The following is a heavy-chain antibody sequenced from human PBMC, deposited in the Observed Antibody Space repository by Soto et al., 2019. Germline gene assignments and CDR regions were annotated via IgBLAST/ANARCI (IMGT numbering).Heavy chain of an antibody. CDR1: GGSISSGGYY. Sequence: SETLSLTYTVSGGSISSGGYYWSWIRQHPGKGLEWIGYIYYSRSTYYNPSLKSRVTISVDTSKNQFSLKLSSVTAADTAVYYCARSRLYNWNYGTCFDYWGQGTLVTVSS. V-gene: IGHV4-31*03. D-gene: IGHD1-7*01. CDR3: ARSRLYNWNYGTCFDY. J-gene: IGHJ4*02. CDR2: IYYSRST.